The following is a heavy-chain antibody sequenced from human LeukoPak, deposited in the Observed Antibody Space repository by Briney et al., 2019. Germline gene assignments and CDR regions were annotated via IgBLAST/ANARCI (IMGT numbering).Heavy chain of an antibody. J-gene: IGHJ6*02. Sequence: GGSLRLACAAYGLTFSSSAMSWVRQAPGKGLEWVSGISTGGGGTYYADSVKGRFTISRDNSKHTLFLQMNSLRAEDPAVYYCAKGPMSILNVWGQGTTVTVPS. CDR1: GLTFSSSA. V-gene: IGHV3-23*01. CDR3: AKGPMSILNV. D-gene: IGHD3-9*01. CDR2: ISTGGGGT.